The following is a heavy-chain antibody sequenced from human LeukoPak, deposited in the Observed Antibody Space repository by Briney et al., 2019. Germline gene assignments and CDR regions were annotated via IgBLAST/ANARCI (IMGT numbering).Heavy chain of an antibody. CDR3: ARRTYYYDTSAYYYDS. D-gene: IGHD3-22*01. Sequence: GGSLRLSCAASRFTVSSSYMNWVRQAPGKGLEWVSAIYSGGTTYYADSVKGRFTISRDNSKNTLYLQMNSLRAEDTAVYYCARRTYYYDTSAYYYDSWGQGTLVTVSS. J-gene: IGHJ5*01. CDR1: RFTVSSSY. CDR2: IYSGGTT. V-gene: IGHV3-53*01.